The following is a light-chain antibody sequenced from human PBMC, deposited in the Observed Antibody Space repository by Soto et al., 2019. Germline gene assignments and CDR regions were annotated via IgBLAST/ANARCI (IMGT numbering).Light chain of an antibody. Sequence: QSVLRQPPSVSVAPGQRVTISCTGSSSNIGAGYDVHWYQQLPGTAPKLLIYGNSNRPSGVPDRFSGSKSGTSASLAITGLQAEDEADYYCQSYDSSLSAHYVFGTGTKVTVL. CDR2: GNS. J-gene: IGLJ1*01. CDR3: QSYDSSLSAHYV. CDR1: SSNIGAGYD. V-gene: IGLV1-40*01.